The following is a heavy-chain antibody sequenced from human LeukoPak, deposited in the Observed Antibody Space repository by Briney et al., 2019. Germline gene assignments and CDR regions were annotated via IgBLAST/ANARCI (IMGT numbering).Heavy chain of an antibody. CDR2: ISAYNGNT. Sequence: GASVKVSCKASGYAFTSYGISWVRQAPGQGLEWMGWISAYNGNTNYAQKLQGRVTMTTDTSTSTAYMELRSLRSDDTAVYYCARDYRAYMYYYDSSGYPGLDYWGQGTLVTVSS. V-gene: IGHV1-18*01. CDR1: GYAFTSYG. CDR3: ARDYRAYMYYYDSSGYPGLDY. D-gene: IGHD3-22*01. J-gene: IGHJ4*02.